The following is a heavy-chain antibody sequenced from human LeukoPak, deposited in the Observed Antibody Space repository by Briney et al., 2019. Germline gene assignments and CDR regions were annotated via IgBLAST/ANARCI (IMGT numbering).Heavy chain of an antibody. D-gene: IGHD3-3*01. Sequence: SETLSLTCAVYGGSFSGYYWSWIRQPPGKGLEWIGEINRSGSTNYNPSLKSRVTISVDTSKNQFSLKLSSVTAADTAVYYCARKRSGYYDYWGQGTLVTVSS. CDR1: GGSFSGYY. CDR3: ARKRSGYYDY. J-gene: IGHJ4*02. V-gene: IGHV4-34*01. CDR2: INRSGST.